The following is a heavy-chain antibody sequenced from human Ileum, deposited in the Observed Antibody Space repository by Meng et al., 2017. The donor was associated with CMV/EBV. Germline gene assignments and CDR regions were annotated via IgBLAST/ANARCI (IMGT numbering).Heavy chain of an antibody. Sequence: QRVEAGGSLVQPGGSLRLSCAASGFTVSSNYMSWVRQASGKGLEWVSVIDSGGNTYHADSVKGRFTISRDNSKNTLYLQMNNLRAEDTAVYYCAGGWGAYWGQGTLVTVSS. D-gene: IGHD3-16*01. CDR3: AGGWGAY. CDR2: IDSGGNT. CDR1: GFTVSSNY. J-gene: IGHJ4*02. V-gene: IGHV3-53*01.